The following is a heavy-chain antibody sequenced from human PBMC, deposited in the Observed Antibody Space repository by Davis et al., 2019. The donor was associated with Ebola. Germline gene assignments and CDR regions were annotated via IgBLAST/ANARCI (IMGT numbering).Heavy chain of an antibody. Sequence: PSETLSLTCAVYGGSFSGYYWSWIRQPPGKGLEWIGEINHSGSTNYNPSLKSRVTISVDTSKNQFSLKLSSVTAADTAVYYCAGSYDFWRGGAHYYYYMDVWGKGTTVTVSS. J-gene: IGHJ6*03. CDR1: GGSFSGYY. CDR3: AGSYDFWRGGAHYYYYMDV. CDR2: INHSGST. D-gene: IGHD3-3*01. V-gene: IGHV4-34*01.